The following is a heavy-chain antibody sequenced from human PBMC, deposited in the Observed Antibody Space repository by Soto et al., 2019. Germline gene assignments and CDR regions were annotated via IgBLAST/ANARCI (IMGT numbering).Heavy chain of an antibody. CDR1: GFTFSSYG. D-gene: IGHD6-13*01. V-gene: IGHV3-30*18. J-gene: IGHJ6*02. CDR2: ISYDGSNK. Sequence: PGGSLRLSCAASGFTFSSYGMHWVRQAPGKGLEWVAVISYDGSNKYYADSVKGRFTISRDNSKNTLYLQMNSLRAEDTAVYYCAKGGYSSSWSQIYYYYGMDVWGQGTTVTVSS. CDR3: AKGGYSSSWSQIYYYYGMDV.